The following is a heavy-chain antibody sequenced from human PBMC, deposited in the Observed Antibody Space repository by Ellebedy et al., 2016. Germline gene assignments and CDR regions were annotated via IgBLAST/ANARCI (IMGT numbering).Heavy chain of an antibody. CDR3: ARGRYYYGSGSNYYYGMDV. CDR1: GGSISSGGYY. CDR2: IYYSGST. J-gene: IGHJ6*02. Sequence: SETLSLTXTVSGGSISSGGYYWSWIRQHPGKGLEWIGYIYYSGSTYYNPSLKSRVTISVDTSKNQFSLKLSSVTAADTAVYYCARGRYYYGSGSNYYYGMDVWGQGTTVTVSS. V-gene: IGHV4-31*03. D-gene: IGHD3-10*01.